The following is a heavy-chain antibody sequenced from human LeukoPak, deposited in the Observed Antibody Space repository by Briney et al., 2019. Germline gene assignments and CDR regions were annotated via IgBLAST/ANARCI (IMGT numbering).Heavy chain of an antibody. D-gene: IGHD5-24*01. Sequence: GGSLRLSCAASGLTFSSYDMTRVRQAPGKGLEYVSSINYNGIFSADSVKGRFTISRDNAKNSLYLEMNSLRVEDTAFYYCARIGPGRDGSNSFDQWGQGTLVIVSS. V-gene: IGHV3-69-1*01. J-gene: IGHJ4*02. CDR3: ARIGPGRDGSNSFDQ. CDR2: INYNGI. CDR1: GLTFSSYD.